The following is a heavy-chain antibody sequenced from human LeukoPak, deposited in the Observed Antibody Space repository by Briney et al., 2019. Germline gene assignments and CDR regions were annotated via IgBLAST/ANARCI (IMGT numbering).Heavy chain of an antibody. V-gene: IGHV3-30*02. CDR3: ARPGYCSGDTCYVAFDI. CDR2: IRYDGSNK. J-gene: IGHJ3*02. D-gene: IGHD2-15*01. CDR1: GFTFSSYG. Sequence: PGGSLRLSCAASGFTFSSYGMHWVRQAPGKGLEWVAFIRYDGSNKYYADSVKGRFTISRDNAKNSLYLQMNSLRAEDTAVYYCARPGYCSGDTCYVAFDIWGQGTMVTVSS.